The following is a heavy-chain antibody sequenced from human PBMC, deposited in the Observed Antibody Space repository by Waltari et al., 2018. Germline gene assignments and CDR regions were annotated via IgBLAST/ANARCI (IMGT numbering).Heavy chain of an antibody. J-gene: IGHJ4*02. V-gene: IGHV4-61*02. CDR3: ARVPYSSSSWYSSSWYYFDY. CDR2: IYTSGST. D-gene: IGHD6-13*01. Sequence: QVQLQESGPGLVKPSQTLSLTCTVSGGSISSGSYYWSWIRQPAGTGLEWIGRIYTSGSTNYNPSLKSRVTISVDTSKNQFSLKLSSVTAADTAVYYCARVPYSSSSWYSSSWYYFDYWGQGTLVTVSS. CDR1: GGSISSGSYY.